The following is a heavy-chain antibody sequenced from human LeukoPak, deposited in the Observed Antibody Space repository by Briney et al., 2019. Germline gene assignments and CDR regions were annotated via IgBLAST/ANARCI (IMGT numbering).Heavy chain of an antibody. Sequence: ASVKVSCKASGYTFTDYYMHWVRQAPGQGLEWMGWINPKSGGTNYALKFQGRVTMTRDTSITTAYMELSRLRSDDMAVYYCASGVNDYGDFYFDYRGQGTLVTVSS. CDR2: INPKSGGT. J-gene: IGHJ4*02. V-gene: IGHV1-2*02. CDR3: ASGVNDYGDFYFDY. D-gene: IGHD4-17*01. CDR1: GYTFTDYY.